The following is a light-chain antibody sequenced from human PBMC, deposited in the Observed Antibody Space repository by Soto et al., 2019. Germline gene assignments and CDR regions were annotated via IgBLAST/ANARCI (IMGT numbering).Light chain of an antibody. CDR2: DGF. CDR3: QQYNNYPTWT. J-gene: IGKJ1*01. Sequence: DSQMTQYPSTLSASVVDRVTITCRASQSISIWLAWYQQRPGKAPKLLIYDGFSLESGVPSRFSGSGSGTEFTLTISSLQPDDFATYYCQQYNNYPTWTFGQGTKVDIK. CDR1: QSISIW. V-gene: IGKV1-5*01.